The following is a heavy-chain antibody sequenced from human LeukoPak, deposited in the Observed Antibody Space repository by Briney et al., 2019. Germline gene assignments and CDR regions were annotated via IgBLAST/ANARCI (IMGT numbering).Heavy chain of an antibody. CDR2: IYYSGST. CDR3: ARGETYYYGSGSYQWFDP. V-gene: IGHV4-59*01. J-gene: IGHJ5*02. Sequence: SETLSLTCTVSGASISSYYWSWIRQPPGKGLEWIGYIYYSGSTNYNPSLKSRVTISVDTSKNQFSLKLSSVTAADTAVYYCARGETYYYGSGSYQWFDPWGQGTLVTVSS. CDR1: GASISSYY. D-gene: IGHD3-10*01.